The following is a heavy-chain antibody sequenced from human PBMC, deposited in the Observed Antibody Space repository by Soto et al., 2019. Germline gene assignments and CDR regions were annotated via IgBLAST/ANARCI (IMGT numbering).Heavy chain of an antibody. V-gene: IGHV3-11*06. CDR1: GFTFTDYY. J-gene: IGHJ4*02. CDR3: APDLEVGAHLYFFDY. Sequence: PGGSLRLSCAASGFTFTDYYVRWLRQAPGKGLEWLAYISVASTYTNYAGSVKGRFTSSRDNTKRSVYLQMNSLRAEDTAVYYCAPDLEVGAHLYFFDYWGQGTPVTVSS. D-gene: IGHD1-26*01. CDR2: ISVASTYT.